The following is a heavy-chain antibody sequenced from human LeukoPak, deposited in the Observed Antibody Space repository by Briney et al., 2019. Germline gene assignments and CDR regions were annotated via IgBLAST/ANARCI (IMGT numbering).Heavy chain of an antibody. J-gene: IGHJ4*02. CDR1: GYTLTELS. V-gene: IGHV1-24*01. CDR2: FDPEDGET. D-gene: IGHD2-15*01. Sequence: GASVTVSCKVSGYTLTELSMHWVRQAPGKGLEWMGGFDPEDGETIYAQKFQGRVTMTEDTSTDTAYMELSSLRSEDTAVYYCATGPKDGSYSPTDYWGQGTLVTVSS. CDR3: ATGPKDGSYSPTDY.